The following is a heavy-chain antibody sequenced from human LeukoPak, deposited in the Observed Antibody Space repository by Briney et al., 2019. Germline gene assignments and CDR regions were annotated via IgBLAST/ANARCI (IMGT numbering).Heavy chain of an antibody. J-gene: IGHJ4*02. CDR2: MNPNSGNT. CDR3: AREPRLLWFGELSRGASDY. D-gene: IGHD3-10*01. Sequence: GASVKVSCKASGYTFTSYDINWVRQATGQGLEWMGWMNPNSGNTGYAQKFQGRVTMTRNTSISTAYMELSSLRSEDTAVYYCAREPRLLWFGELSRGASDYWGQGTLVTVSS. CDR1: GYTFTSYD. V-gene: IGHV1-8*01.